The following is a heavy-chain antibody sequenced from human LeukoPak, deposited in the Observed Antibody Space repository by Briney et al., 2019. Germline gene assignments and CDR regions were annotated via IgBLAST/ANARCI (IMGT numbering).Heavy chain of an antibody. D-gene: IGHD3-10*01. V-gene: IGHV4-59*01. Sequence: PSETLSLTCTVSGGSISTYYWSWIRHPPGKGLEWIGHVHYSRNTNSNPSLKSRITMSVDTSKNQFSLKLSSVTAADTAVYFCARDTFYSETGSLEDWFDPWGQGTLVTVSS. CDR1: GGSISTYY. J-gene: IGHJ5*02. CDR3: ARDTFYSETGSLEDWFDP. CDR2: VHYSRNT.